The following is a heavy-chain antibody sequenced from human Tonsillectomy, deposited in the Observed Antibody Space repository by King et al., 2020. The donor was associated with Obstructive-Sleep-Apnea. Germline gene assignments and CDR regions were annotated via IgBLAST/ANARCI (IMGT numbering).Heavy chain of an antibody. D-gene: IGHD4-17*01. J-gene: IGHJ4*02. Sequence: DVQLVESGGGLVQPGGSLRLSCAASGFTLSSYWMTWIRQAPGKGLEWVANIKQDGSEKYFVDSVKGRFTRSRDNAKNSVFLQMNYLRAEDTSIYYCTRGGGDGDFIRHWGQGTLVTVSS. CDR2: IKQDGSEK. V-gene: IGHV3-7*03. CDR3: TRGGGDGDFIRH. CDR1: GFTLSSYW.